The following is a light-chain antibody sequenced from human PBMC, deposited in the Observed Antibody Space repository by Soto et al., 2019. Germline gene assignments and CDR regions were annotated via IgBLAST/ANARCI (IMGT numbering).Light chain of an antibody. CDR2: EVS. CDR1: SSDVGGYNY. J-gene: IGLJ2*01. Sequence: QSALSQPPSASGSPGQSVTISCTGTSSDVGGYNYVSWYQQHPGKAPKLMIYEVSKRSSGVPDRFSGSKSGNTASLTVSGLQPEDDSNYYCSSYAGSNNVVFGGGTKLTVL. CDR3: SSYAGSNNVV. V-gene: IGLV2-8*01.